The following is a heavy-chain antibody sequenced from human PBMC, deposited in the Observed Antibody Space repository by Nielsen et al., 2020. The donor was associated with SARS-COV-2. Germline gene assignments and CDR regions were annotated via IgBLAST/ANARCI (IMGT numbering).Heavy chain of an antibody. V-gene: IGHV1-8*01. CDR3: ARMDVGPTFEKWFDT. D-gene: IGHD1-26*01. CDR2: IDPNNGNT. Sequence: ASVKVSCKASGYTFNNYDINWVRQATGQGLEWMGWIDPNNGNTGYTQKFQGRVTMTRDTSISTAYMELSSLRSDDTAVYYCARMDVGPTFEKWFDTWGQGTLVTVSS. CDR1: GYTFNNYD. J-gene: IGHJ5*02.